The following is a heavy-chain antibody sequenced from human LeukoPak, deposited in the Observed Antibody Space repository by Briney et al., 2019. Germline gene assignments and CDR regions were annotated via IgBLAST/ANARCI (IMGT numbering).Heavy chain of an antibody. CDR3: ASSHDSSGND. D-gene: IGHD3-22*01. Sequence: GGSLRLSCVASGFSFSSYWMAWVRQAPGKGLEWVANIKYDGSHKYYVDSVKGRFAISRDNAKNSVYLQMNSLRVDDTAVYFCASSHDSSGNDWGQGTMVTVSS. CDR1: GFSFSSYW. CDR2: IKYDGSHK. V-gene: IGHV3-7*01. J-gene: IGHJ4*02.